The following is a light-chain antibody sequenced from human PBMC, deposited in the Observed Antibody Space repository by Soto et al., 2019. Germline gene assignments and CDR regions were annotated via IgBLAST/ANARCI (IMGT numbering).Light chain of an antibody. V-gene: IGKV4-1*01. Sequence: DIVMTQSPDSLAVSLGERATINCKSSQSVLYSSNNKNYLAWYQQRPGQPPKLLSYWTTTRESGVPDRCSGSGYLTNFTITITSLQAEDVAVYYCQQYESTPPTLGQGTKLEIK. CDR2: WTT. CDR1: QSVLYSSNNKNY. J-gene: IGKJ2*01. CDR3: QQYESTPPT.